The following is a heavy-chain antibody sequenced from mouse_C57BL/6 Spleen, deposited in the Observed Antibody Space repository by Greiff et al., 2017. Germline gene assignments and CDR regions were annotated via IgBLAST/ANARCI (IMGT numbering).Heavy chain of an antibody. CDR2: IYPRSGNT. Sequence: VQLQQSGAELARPGASVKLSCKASGYTFTSYGISWVKQRTGQGLEWIGEIYPRSGNTYYNGKFKGKATLTADKSSSTAYMELRRLTSEDSAVYFWARGRTGYFDVWGTGTAVTVSS. D-gene: IGHD4-1*01. CDR1: GYTFTSYG. V-gene: IGHV1-81*01. CDR3: ARGRTGYFDV. J-gene: IGHJ1*03.